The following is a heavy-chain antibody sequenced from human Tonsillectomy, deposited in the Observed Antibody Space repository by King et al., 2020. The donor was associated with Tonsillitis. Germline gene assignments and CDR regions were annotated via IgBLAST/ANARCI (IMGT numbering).Heavy chain of an antibody. D-gene: IGHD1-26*01. CDR1: GFTFSDYY. J-gene: IGHJ4*02. CDR2: ISSSGRTI. Sequence: VQLVESGGGLVKPGGSLRLSCAASGFTFSDYYMSWIRQSPGKGLEWGSYISSSGRTIYYAASVKGRLTTSRDNAKNSLTLRMNSLRAEDTAVYYCANAYYTWYSGSYPLGYWGQGTLVTVSS. CDR3: ANAYYTWYSGSYPLGY. V-gene: IGHV3-11*01.